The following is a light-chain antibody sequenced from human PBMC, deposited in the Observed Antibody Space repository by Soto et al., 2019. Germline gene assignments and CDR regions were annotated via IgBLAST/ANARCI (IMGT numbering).Light chain of an antibody. V-gene: IGKV1-9*01. Sequence: DIQMTQSPSTLSGSVGDRVTITCRASQDITNYLAWYLQKPGKAPKLLIFAASGLQNGVPSRFSGSGSGTDFTLTISSLEPEDFAVYYCQQRTNWLTFGGGTKVDIK. CDR3: QQRTNWLT. CDR1: QDITNY. CDR2: AAS. J-gene: IGKJ4*01.